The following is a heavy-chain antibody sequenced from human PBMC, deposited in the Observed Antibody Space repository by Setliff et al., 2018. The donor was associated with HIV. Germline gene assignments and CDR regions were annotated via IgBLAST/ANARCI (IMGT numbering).Heavy chain of an antibody. V-gene: IGHV1-69*10. J-gene: IGHJ4*02. D-gene: IGHD3-22*01. CDR1: GGTSLNSA. CDR3: ARSPLDYDGSDYYYRYFDL. Sequence: SVKVSCKASGGTSLNSAINWVRQAPGQGLQWVGGIVPLVDVKQSAQPFLGRVTLTVDDSMTTAYMELTSLTSDDTAVYFCARSPLDYDGSDYYYRYFDLWGVGTLVTAPQ. CDR2: IVPLVDVK.